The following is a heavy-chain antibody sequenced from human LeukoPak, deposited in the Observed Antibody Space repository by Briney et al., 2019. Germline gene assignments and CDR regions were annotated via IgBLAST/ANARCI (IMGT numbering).Heavy chain of an antibody. Sequence: GGSLRLSCAASGSYWMHRVRQAKGKGLEWVSAIGTAGDTYYPGSVKGRFTISRENAKNSLYLQMNSLRAEDTAVYYCARVLDYGGNWYYYYGMDVWGQGTTVTVSS. CDR1: GSYW. CDR3: ARVLDYGGNWYYYYGMDV. J-gene: IGHJ6*02. V-gene: IGHV3-13*01. D-gene: IGHD4-23*01. CDR2: IGTAGDT.